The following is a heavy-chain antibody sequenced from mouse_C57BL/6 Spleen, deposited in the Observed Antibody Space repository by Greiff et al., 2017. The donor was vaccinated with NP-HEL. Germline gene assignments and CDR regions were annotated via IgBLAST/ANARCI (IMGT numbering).Heavy chain of an antibody. CDR1: GYTFTSYW. CDR3: ARKGIQNWYFDV. CDR2: IDPSDSET. V-gene: IGHV1-52*01. J-gene: IGHJ1*03. Sequence: VKLQQPGAELVRPGSSVKLSCKASGYTFTSYWMHWVKQRPIQGLEWIGNIDPSDSETHYNQKFKDKATLTVDKSSSTAYMQLSSLTSEDSAVYYCARKGIQNWYFDVWGTGTTVTVSS.